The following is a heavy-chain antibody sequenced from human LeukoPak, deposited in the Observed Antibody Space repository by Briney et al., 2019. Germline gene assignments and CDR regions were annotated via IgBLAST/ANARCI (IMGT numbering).Heavy chain of an antibody. CDR2: INYSGNT. CDR3: ARHYCSSASCYVDY. D-gene: IGHD2-2*01. J-gene: IGHJ4*02. Sequence: PSETLSLTCSVSGGSISSSSYYWGWIRQPPGKGLEWIGSINYSGNTYYNPSLKSRVTISVDTSKNQFSLKLSSVTAADTAVYYCARHYCSSASCYVDYWGQGTLVTVSS. V-gene: IGHV4-39*01. CDR1: GGSISSSSYY.